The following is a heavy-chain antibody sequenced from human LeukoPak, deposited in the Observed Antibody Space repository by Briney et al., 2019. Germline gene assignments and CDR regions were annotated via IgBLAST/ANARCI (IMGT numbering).Heavy chain of an antibody. V-gene: IGHV1-2*02. CDR1: GYTFTGYY. CDR3: ARDRGIAYCGGDCRNWFDP. J-gene: IGHJ5*02. CDR2: INPNSGGT. D-gene: IGHD2-21*02. Sequence: ASVKVSCKASGYTFTGYYMHWVRQAPGQGLEWMGWINPNSGGTNYAQKFQGRVTMTRDTSISTAYMELSRLRSDDTAVYYCARDRGIAYCGGDCRNWFDPWGQGTLVTVSS.